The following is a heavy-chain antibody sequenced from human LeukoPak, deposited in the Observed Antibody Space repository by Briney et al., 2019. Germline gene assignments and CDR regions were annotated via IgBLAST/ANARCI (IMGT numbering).Heavy chain of an antibody. V-gene: IGHV4-34*01. CDR2: INHSGSA. J-gene: IGHJ4*02. Sequence: SETLSLTCAVSGGSFSGYYWTWIRQPPGKGLEWIGEINHSGSANYNPSLKSRVTISLDTSKKQFSLKLSPVTAADTAVYYCARGQGTVTTHWGQGTLVTVSS. CDR3: ARGQGTVTTH. CDR1: GGSFSGYY. D-gene: IGHD4-17*01.